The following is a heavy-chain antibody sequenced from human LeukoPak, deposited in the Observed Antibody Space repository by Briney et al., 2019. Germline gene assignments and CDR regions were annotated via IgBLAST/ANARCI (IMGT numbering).Heavy chain of an antibody. Sequence: GGSPRLSCAASGFTFSSYAMHWVRQAPGKGLEWVAVISYDGSNKYYADSVKGRFTISRDNSKNTLYLQMNSLRAEDTAVYYCARVFHSSANHPHFDYWGQGTLVTVSS. CDR3: ARVFHSSANHPHFDY. CDR1: GFTFSSYA. V-gene: IGHV3-30-3*01. D-gene: IGHD6-25*01. CDR2: ISYDGSNK. J-gene: IGHJ4*02.